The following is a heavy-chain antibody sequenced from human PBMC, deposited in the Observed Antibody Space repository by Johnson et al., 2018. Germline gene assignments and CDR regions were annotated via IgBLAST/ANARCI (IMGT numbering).Heavy chain of an antibody. CDR1: GGSIGSYY. CDR3: ARHILYESSAYAG. D-gene: IGHD3-22*01. V-gene: IGHV4-59*01. CDR2: INDRGST. Sequence: QVQLQESGPGLVKPSETLSLTCTVSGGSIGSYYWSWIRQPPGKGPEWIGYINDRGSTNYNPSLKSRVTISRDTSKNQFSLKLSSVTAADTAVYYCARHILYESSAYAGWGQGILVTVSS. J-gene: IGHJ4*02.